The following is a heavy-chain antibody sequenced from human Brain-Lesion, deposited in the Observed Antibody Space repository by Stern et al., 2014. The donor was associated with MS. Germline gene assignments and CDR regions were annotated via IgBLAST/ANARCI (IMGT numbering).Heavy chain of an antibody. CDR2: FDPEDGET. CDR3: ATLSPGAGGNYYRHFDY. V-gene: IGHV1-24*01. D-gene: IGHD1-26*01. J-gene: IGHJ4*02. CDR1: GYTLTEFS. Sequence: VQLVESGAEVKNPGASVKVSCTVSGYTLTEFSMHWVRQAPRTGLEWMGGFDPEDGETIYAQKFQGRVTMTVDTSTDTAYMELSSLRSEDTAVYYCATLSPGAGGNYYRHFDYWGQGTLVTVSS.